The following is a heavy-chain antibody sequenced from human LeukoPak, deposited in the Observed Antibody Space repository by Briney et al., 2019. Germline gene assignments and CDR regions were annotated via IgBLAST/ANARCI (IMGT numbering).Heavy chain of an antibody. CDR3: ASWGYCSSTSCYSAGYYFDY. D-gene: IGHD2-2*02. CDR2: TYHSGST. Sequence: SGTLSLTCAVSGGSISSSNWWSWVRQPPGKGLEWIGETYHSGSTNYNPSLKSRVTISVDKSKNQFSLKLSSVTAADTAVYYCASWGYCSSTSCYSAGYYFDYWGQGTLVTVSS. J-gene: IGHJ4*02. CDR1: GGSISSSNW. V-gene: IGHV4-4*02.